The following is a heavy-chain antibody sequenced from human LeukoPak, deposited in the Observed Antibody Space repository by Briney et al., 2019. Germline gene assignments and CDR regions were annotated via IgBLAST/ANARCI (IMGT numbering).Heavy chain of an antibody. J-gene: IGHJ6*03. Sequence: GGSLRLSCTASTFNLSRFAMTWVRQAPGKGLEWVSALSGSGRDTYYADSVKGRFTISRDSSKSTLYLRMNSLRVEDTAVYYCAKVRPGYSHYFYFMDVWDEGITVTVSS. V-gene: IGHV3-23*01. CDR3: AKVRPGYSHYFYFMDV. D-gene: IGHD5-18*01. CDR2: LSGSGRDT. CDR1: TFNLSRFA.